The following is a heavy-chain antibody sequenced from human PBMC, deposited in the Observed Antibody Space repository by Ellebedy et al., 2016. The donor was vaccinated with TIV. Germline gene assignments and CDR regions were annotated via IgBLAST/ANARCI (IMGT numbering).Heavy chain of an antibody. J-gene: IGHJ4*02. CDR3: AADRYCSGGNCYWVDY. Sequence: PGGSLRLSCAASGFTFSIYAMSWVRQAPGKGLEWVSLISGSGDSTYYADSVKGRFTISRDNSKTTLYLQVNSLRAEDTAVYYCAADRYCSGGNCYWVDYWGQGTLVTVSS. V-gene: IGHV3-23*01. D-gene: IGHD2-15*01. CDR2: ISGSGDST. CDR1: GFTFSIYA.